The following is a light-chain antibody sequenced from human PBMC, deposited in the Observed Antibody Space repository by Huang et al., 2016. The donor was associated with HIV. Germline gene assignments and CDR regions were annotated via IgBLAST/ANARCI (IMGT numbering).Light chain of an antibody. CDR2: GAS. Sequence: EIVMTQSPATLSVSPGERATLSCRASQTVNPNLAWYQHKPGQAPRLLIYGASTRATGVPARFSGSGSGTKFTLTISSLQSEDFAVYYCQQYNNWLAFGQGTKVEIK. CDR3: QQYNNWLA. V-gene: IGKV3-15*01. J-gene: IGKJ1*01. CDR1: QTVNPN.